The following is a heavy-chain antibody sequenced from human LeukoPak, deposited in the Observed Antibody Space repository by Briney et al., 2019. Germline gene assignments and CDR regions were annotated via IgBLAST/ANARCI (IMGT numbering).Heavy chain of an antibody. CDR3: ATPITAAGIGGDY. Sequence: GASVKVSCKASGYTFTGYYMHWVRQAPGQGLEWMGRINPNSGGTNYAQKFQGRVTMTRDTSISTAYMELSRLRSDDTAVYYCATPITAAGIGGDYWGQGTLVTVSS. D-gene: IGHD6-13*01. J-gene: IGHJ4*02. V-gene: IGHV1-2*06. CDR2: INPNSGGT. CDR1: GYTFTGYY.